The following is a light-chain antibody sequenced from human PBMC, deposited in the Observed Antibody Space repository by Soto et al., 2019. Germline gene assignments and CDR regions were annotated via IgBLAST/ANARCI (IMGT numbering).Light chain of an antibody. V-gene: IGKV1-39*01. Sequence: DIQMTQSPSSLSASVGDRVTITCRASQSISSYLNWYQQKPGKAPKLLIYAASSLQGGVPSRFTGSGSGTDFTLTISSLQVEDFAIYYCQQGHSTPITFGQGTRLEIK. CDR2: AAS. CDR1: QSISSY. J-gene: IGKJ5*01. CDR3: QQGHSTPIT.